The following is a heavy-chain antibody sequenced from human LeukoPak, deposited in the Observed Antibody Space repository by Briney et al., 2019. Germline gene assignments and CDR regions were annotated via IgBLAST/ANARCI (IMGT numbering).Heavy chain of an antibody. V-gene: IGHV4-59*01. Sequence: KPSETLSLTCTASGVSISSYYWSWIRQPPGKGLEWIGSIYYSGSTNYNPSLKSRVTISVDTSKNQFSLKLSSVTAADTAVYYCARSGRPLTYYYGSGSYRTWFDPWGQGTLVTVSS. CDR2: IYYSGST. CDR1: GVSISSYY. CDR3: ARSGRPLTYYYGSGSYRTWFDP. J-gene: IGHJ5*02. D-gene: IGHD3-10*01.